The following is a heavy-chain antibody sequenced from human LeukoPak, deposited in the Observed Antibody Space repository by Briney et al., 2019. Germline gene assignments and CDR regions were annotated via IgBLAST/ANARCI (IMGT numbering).Heavy chain of an antibody. V-gene: IGHV4-39*01. CDR1: GGSISSSSYY. D-gene: IGHD1-7*01. CDR3: VQNIPGTIEH. CDR2: IYPSGTT. J-gene: IGHJ1*01. Sequence: SETLSLTCTVSGGSISSSSYYWGWIRQPPAKGLESVGNIYPSGTTYYNPSLKSRVTISIDTSKSQFSLRLSSVTATDTAIYYCVQNIPGTIEHWGQGTLVTVSS.